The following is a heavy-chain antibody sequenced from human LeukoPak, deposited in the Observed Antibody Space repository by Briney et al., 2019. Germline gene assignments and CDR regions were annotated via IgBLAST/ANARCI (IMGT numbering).Heavy chain of an antibody. Sequence: KPGGSLRLSCAASGFTFSSYSMNWVRQAPGKGLEWVSSISSSSSYIYYADSAKGRFTISRDNAKNSLYLQMNSLRAEDTAVYYCARVIQYSSSWNYWGQGTLVTVSS. V-gene: IGHV3-21*01. CDR3: ARVIQYSSSWNY. CDR2: ISSSSSYI. CDR1: GFTFSSYS. D-gene: IGHD6-13*01. J-gene: IGHJ4*02.